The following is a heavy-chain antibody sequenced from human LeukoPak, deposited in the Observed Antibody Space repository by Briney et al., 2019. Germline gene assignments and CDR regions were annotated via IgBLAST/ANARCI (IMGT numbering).Heavy chain of an antibody. Sequence: PSETLSLTCTVSGGSISSSSYYWGWIRQPPGKGLEWIGSIYYSGSTYYNPSLKSRVTISVDTSKNQFSLKLSSVTAADTAVYYCARSIGYYDSSGYYYYYYGMDVWGQGITVTVSS. CDR1: GGSISSSSYY. V-gene: IGHV4-39*01. CDR3: ARSIGYYDSSGYYYYYYGMDV. CDR2: IYYSGST. J-gene: IGHJ6*02. D-gene: IGHD3-22*01.